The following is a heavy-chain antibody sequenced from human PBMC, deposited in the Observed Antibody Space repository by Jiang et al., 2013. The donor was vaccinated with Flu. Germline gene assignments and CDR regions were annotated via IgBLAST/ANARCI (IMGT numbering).Heavy chain of an antibody. CDR3: ASRIMGTSNVDC. CDR2: TYYRSKWHN. CDR1: GDSVSNNSAA. V-gene: IGHV6-1*01. J-gene: IGHJ4*02. D-gene: IGHD2-8*01. Sequence: AISGDSVSNNSAAWNWIRQSPSRGLEWLGRTYYRSKWHNDYAVSVKSRITINPDTSKNQFSLKLSSVTAADTALYYCASRIMGTSNVDCWGQGTLVTVSS.